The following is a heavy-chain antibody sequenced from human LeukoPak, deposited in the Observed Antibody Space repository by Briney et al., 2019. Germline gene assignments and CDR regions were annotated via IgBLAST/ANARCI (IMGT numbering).Heavy chain of an antibody. Sequence: GGSLRLSCAASGFTFSTYAMSWVRQAPGKGLEWVSAISDSGGSTYYADSVKGRFTISRDNSKNTLYLQMNSLRAEDTAVYYCAKDDYYGSGSYYNNYYYGMDVWGQGTTVTVSS. D-gene: IGHD3-10*01. V-gene: IGHV3-23*01. J-gene: IGHJ6*02. CDR3: AKDDYYGSGSYYNNYYYGMDV. CDR2: ISDSGGST. CDR1: GFTFSTYA.